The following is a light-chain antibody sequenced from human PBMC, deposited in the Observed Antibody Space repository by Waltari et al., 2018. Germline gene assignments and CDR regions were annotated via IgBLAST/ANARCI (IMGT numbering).Light chain of an antibody. V-gene: IGLV2-14*03. CDR1: SSAVGAYNY. Sequence: QSALTQPASVSGSPGQSITISCTGSSSAVGAYNYVSWYQQNPGKAPRLIIFDVRNRPSGVSNRFSGSKSGNTASLTISGLQAEDEADYYCASYVSSSTLELFGGGTSLTVL. J-gene: IGLJ3*02. CDR2: DVR. CDR3: ASYVSSSTLEL.